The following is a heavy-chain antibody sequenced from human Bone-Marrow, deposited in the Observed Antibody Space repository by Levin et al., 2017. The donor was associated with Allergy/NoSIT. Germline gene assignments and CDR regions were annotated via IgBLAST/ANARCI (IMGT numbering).Heavy chain of an antibody. CDR2: ISYDGSNK. V-gene: IGHV3-30-3*01. J-gene: IGHJ4*02. CDR1: GFTFSSYA. D-gene: IGHD4-17*01. Sequence: GESLKISCAASGFTFSSYAMHWVRQAPGKGLEWVAVISYDGSNKYYADSVKGRFTISRDNSKNTLYLQMNSLRAEDTAVYYCARDTDYGDYVHYFDYWGQGTLVTVSS. CDR3: ARDTDYGDYVHYFDY.